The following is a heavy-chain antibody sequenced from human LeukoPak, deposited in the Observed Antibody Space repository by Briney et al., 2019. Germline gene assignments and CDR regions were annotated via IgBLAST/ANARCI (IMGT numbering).Heavy chain of an antibody. CDR2: IYYGGST. J-gene: IGHJ3*02. D-gene: IGHD6-19*01. V-gene: IGHV4-59*01. CDR1: GGTINSYY. CDR3: SGWYLLFDI. Sequence: WETLCLTCTVSGGTINSYYRNWIRQPPGKGLEWIGIIYYGGSTYYNPSLTSRVTISIDTSKKQFSLKLSSVTAADTAVYYSSGWYLLFDIWGQGTMVTVSS.